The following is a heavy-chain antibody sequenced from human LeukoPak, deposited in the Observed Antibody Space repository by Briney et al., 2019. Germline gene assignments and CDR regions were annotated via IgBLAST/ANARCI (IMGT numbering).Heavy chain of an antibody. CDR1: GGSFSGYY. D-gene: IGHD1-26*01. Sequence: SETLSLTCAVYGGSFSGYYWSWIRQPPGKGLEWIGEINHSGSTNYNPSLKSRVTISVDTSKNQFSLKLSSVTAADTAVYYCARLPQVGATDFDYWGQGTLVTVSS. CDR3: ARLPQVGATDFDY. V-gene: IGHV4-34*01. J-gene: IGHJ4*02. CDR2: INHSGST.